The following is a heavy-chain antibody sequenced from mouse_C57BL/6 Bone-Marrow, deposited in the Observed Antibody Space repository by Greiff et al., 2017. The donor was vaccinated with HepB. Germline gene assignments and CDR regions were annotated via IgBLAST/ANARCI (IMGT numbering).Heavy chain of an antibody. CDR3: ARKGPFYYGNWYFDV. CDR1: GYTFTDYY. CDR2: INPNNGGT. Sequence: EVQLQQSGPELVKPGASVKISCKASGYTFTDYYMNWVKQSHGKSLEWIGDINPNNGGTSYNQKFKGKATLTVDKSSSTAYMELRSLTSEDSAVYYCARKGPFYYGNWYFDVWGTGTTVTVSS. J-gene: IGHJ1*03. D-gene: IGHD2-1*01. V-gene: IGHV1-26*01.